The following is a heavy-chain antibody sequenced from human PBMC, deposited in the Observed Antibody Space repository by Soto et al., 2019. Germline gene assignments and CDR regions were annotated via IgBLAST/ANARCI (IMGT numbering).Heavy chain of an antibody. CDR2: INHSGST. J-gene: IGHJ4*02. V-gene: IGHV4-34*01. D-gene: IGHD3-9*01. CDR1: GGSFSGYY. CDR3: ARSPLTYYDILTGYYRNYYFDY. Sequence: PSETLSLTCAVYGGSFSGYYWSWIRQPPGKGLEWIGEINHSGSTNYNPSLKSRVTISVDTSKNQFSLKLSSVTAADTAVYYCARSPLTYYDILTGYYRNYYFDYWGQGTLVTVSS.